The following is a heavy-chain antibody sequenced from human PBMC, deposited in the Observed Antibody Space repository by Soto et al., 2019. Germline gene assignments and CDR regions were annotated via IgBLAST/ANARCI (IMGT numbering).Heavy chain of an antibody. CDR3: ARFDYGDFRNWFDP. CDR2: IYFTGTT. V-gene: IGHV4-31*03. D-gene: IGHD4-17*01. Sequence: LSLTCTVSGGSISSGGYSWSWIRQYPGKGLEWIGYIYFTGTTYYSPSLKSRVTISVDTSKNQFSLKLSSVTAADTAVYYCARFDYGDFRNWFDPWGQGTLVTV. CDR1: GGSISSGGYS. J-gene: IGHJ5*02.